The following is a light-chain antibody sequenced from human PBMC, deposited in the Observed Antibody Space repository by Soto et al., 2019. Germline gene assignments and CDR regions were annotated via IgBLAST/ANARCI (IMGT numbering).Light chain of an antibody. CDR1: QSVSSN. CDR2: DAS. J-gene: IGKJ5*01. V-gene: IGKV3-11*01. CDR3: QQRSNWPPKIT. Sequence: EIVMTQSPATLSVSPGERATLSCRASQSVSSNLAWYQQKPGQAPRLLIYDASNRATGIPARFSGSGSGTDFTLTISSLEPEDFAVYCCQQRSNWPPKITFGQGTRLEIK.